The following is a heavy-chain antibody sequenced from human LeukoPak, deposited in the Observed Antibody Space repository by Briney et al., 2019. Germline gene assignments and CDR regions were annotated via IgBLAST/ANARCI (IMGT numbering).Heavy chain of an antibody. CDR3: ASNDYYRLDH. D-gene: IGHD1-1*01. V-gene: IGHV4-4*02. CDR1: GGSISSSHW. CDR2: IHQTGST. Sequence: SETLSLTCAVSGGSISSSHWWSWVRQPPGKGLEWIGEIHQTGSTNYNPSLRSRGSISLDKAKNQFTLNLNSVTAADTAVYYCASNDYYRLDHWGQGILVTVSS. J-gene: IGHJ4*02.